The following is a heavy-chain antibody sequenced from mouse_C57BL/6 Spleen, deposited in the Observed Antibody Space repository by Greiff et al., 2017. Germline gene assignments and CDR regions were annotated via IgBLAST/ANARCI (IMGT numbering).Heavy chain of an antibody. CDR2: INPYNGGT. CDR1: GYTFTDYY. V-gene: IGHV1-19*01. CDR3: AGYYGSSLGFDY. Sequence: VQLQQSGPVLVKPGASVKMSCKASGYTFTDYYMNWVKQSHGKSLEWIGVINPYNGGTSYNQKFKGKATLTVDKSSSTAYMELNSLTSEDSAVYYCAGYYGSSLGFDYWGQGTTLTVSS. D-gene: IGHD1-1*01. J-gene: IGHJ2*01.